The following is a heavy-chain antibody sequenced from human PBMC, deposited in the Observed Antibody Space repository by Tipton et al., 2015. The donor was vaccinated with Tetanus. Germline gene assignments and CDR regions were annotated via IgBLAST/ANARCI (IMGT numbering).Heavy chain of an antibody. V-gene: IGHV3-23*01. CDR2: ISGSGGST. D-gene: IGHD5-24*01. CDR3: AKESKRRYGWLQFRDAFDI. Sequence: SLRLSCAASGFTFSSYAMSWVRQAPGKGLEWVSAISGSGGSTYYADSVKGRFTISRDNSKNTLYLQMNSLRAEDTAVYYFAKESKRRYGWLQFRDAFDIWGQGTMVTVSS. J-gene: IGHJ3*02. CDR1: GFTFSSYA.